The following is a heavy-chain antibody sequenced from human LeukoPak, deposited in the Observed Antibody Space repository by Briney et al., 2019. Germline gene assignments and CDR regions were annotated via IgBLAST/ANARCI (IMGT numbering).Heavy chain of an antibody. CDR3: ARHGHSSDWDS. J-gene: IGHJ4*02. CDR1: GGSISISNYY. CDR2: IYYSGST. D-gene: IGHD6-19*01. V-gene: IGHV4-39*01. Sequence: PSETLSLTCTVSGGSISISNYYWDWIRQPPGKGLEWIGSIYYSGSTYYNPSLKSRVTISVDTSKNQFSLKLTSVTAADTAVYYCARHGHSSDWDSWGQGTLVTVSS.